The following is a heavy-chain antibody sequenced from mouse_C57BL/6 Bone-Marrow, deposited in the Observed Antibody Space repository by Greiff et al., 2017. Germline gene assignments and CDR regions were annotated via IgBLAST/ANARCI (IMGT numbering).Heavy chain of an antibody. D-gene: IGHD2-4*01. V-gene: IGHV5-4*01. CDR1: GFTFSSYA. CDR3: ASAIDYSFDY. Sequence: EVQGVESGGGLVKPGGSLKLSCAASGFTFSSYAMSWVRQTPEKRLEWVATISDGGSYTYYPDNVKGRFTISRDNAKNNLYLQMSHLKSEDTAMYYCASAIDYSFDYWGQGTTLTVSS. J-gene: IGHJ2*01. CDR2: ISDGGSYT.